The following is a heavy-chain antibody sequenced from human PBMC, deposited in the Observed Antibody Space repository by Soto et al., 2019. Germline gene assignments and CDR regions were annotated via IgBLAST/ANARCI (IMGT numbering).Heavy chain of an antibody. V-gene: IGHV4-38-2*01. CDR1: GYSISSGYH. Sequence: PSETLSLTCAVSGYSISSGYHWGWIRQPPGKGLEWLGSVHHSGSTYYNPSLKSRLTILVDTSKHQFSMILTSVTAADTAVYYFARQDGVVVEGRWFDHWGQGTLVTVSS. J-gene: IGHJ5*02. D-gene: IGHD2-15*01. CDR2: VHHSGST. CDR3: ARQDGVVVEGRWFDH.